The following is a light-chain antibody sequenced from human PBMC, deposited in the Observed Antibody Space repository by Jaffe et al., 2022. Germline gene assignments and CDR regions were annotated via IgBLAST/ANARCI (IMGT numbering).Light chain of an antibody. V-gene: IGKV3-11*01. CDR3: QQYYNWPIT. CDR2: DAS. Sequence: EVVLRQSPATLSLSPGERATLSCRASQSVGNSLAWYQQKPGQAPSLLMYDASNRATGIPARFSAYGFGTDFTLSISSLEPEDFAVYYCQQYYNWPITFGRGTRLEIK. CDR1: QSVGNS. J-gene: IGKJ5*01.